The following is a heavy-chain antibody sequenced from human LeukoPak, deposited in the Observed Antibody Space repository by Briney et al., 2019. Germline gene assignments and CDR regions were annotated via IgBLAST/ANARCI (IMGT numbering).Heavy chain of an antibody. CDR1: GDSISNYY. J-gene: IGHJ4*02. Sequence: SETLSLTCTVSGDSISNYYWSWIRQPPGKGLEWIGYIYYSGSTSSGSTSYNPSLKSRVTISIDTSKSQFSLKVTSVTPADTALYYCARPPRVWGQGTPVTVSS. CDR2: IYYSGSTSSGST. V-gene: IGHV4-59*01. CDR3: ARPPRV.